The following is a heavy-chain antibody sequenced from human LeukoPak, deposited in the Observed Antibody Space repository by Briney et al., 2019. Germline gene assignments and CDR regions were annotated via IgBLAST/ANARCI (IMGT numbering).Heavy chain of an antibody. Sequence: SVKVSCKASGGTSSSYAISWVRQAPGQGLEWMGGIIPIFGTANYAQKFQGRVTITADESTSTAYMELSSLRSEDTAVYYCARGPRYDSSGEWDYWGQGTLVTVSS. D-gene: IGHD3-22*01. J-gene: IGHJ4*02. CDR3: ARGPRYDSSGEWDY. CDR1: GGTSSSYA. CDR2: IIPIFGTA. V-gene: IGHV1-69*13.